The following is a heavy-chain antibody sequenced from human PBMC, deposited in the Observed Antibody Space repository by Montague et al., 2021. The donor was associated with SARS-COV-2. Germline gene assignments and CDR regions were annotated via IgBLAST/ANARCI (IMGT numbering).Heavy chain of an antibody. CDR3: ARGSPVTTLFYYFGMDV. D-gene: IGHD4-11*01. CDR1: GGSFSGNY. J-gene: IGHJ6*02. CDR2: INHDGST. Sequence: SETLSLTCAVYGGSFSGNYWSWIRQPPGKGLEWIGEINHDGSTNYNPSXXSRVTMSVDTSKNQFSLKLSSVTAADTAVYYCARGSPVTTLFYYFGMDVWGQGTAVTVSS. V-gene: IGHV4-34*01.